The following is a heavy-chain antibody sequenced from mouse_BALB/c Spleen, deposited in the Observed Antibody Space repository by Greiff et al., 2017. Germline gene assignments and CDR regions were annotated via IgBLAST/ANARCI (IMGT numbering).Heavy chain of an antibody. CDR2: IYPGNSDT. D-gene: IGHD2-10*01. J-gene: IGHJ3*01. CDR1: GYSFTSYW. V-gene: IGHV1-5*01. Sequence: EVQLQQSGTVLARPGASVKMSCKASGYSFTSYWMHWVKQRPGQGLEWIGAIYPGNSDTSYNQKFKGKAKLTAVTSASTAYMELSSLTNEDSAVYYCTRGKTSYYGNPAWFAYWGQGTLVTVSA. CDR3: TRGKTSYYGNPAWFAY.